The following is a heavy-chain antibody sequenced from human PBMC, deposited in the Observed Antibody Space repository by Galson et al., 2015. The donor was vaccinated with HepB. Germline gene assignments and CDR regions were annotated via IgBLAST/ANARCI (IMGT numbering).Heavy chain of an antibody. CDR3: ATYDSSGYYSFDY. D-gene: IGHD3-22*01. Sequence: SVKVSCKVSGYTLTELSMHWVRQAPGKGLEWMGGFDPEDGETIYAQKFQGRVTMTEDTSTDTAYMELSSLRSEDTAMYYCATYDSSGYYSFDYWGQGTLVTVSS. J-gene: IGHJ4*02. CDR1: GYTLTELS. CDR2: FDPEDGET. V-gene: IGHV1-24*01.